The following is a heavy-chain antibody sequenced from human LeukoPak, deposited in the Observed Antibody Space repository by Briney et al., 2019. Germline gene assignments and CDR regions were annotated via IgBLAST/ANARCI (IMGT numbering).Heavy chain of an antibody. CDR2: ISSSSSTI. D-gene: IGHD5-24*01. J-gene: IGHJ3*02. CDR3: ARDPRAHGYAFDI. Sequence: PGGSLRLSCAASGFTFSSYSMNWVRQAPGKGLEWVSYISSSSSTIYYADSVKGRFTISRDNAKNSLYLQMNSLRAEDTAVYYCARDPRAHGYAFDIWGQGTVVTVSS. CDR1: GFTFSSYS. V-gene: IGHV3-48*04.